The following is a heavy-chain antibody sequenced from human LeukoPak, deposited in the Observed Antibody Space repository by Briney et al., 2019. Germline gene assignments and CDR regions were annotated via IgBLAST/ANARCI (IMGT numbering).Heavy chain of an antibody. CDR3: AKWGDWNWTFDY. D-gene: IGHD1-7*01. Sequence: ETLSLTCAVYGGSFSGYYWSWVRQAPGKGLEWVSAISGSGGSTYYADSVKGRFTISRDNSKNTLYLQMNSLRAEDTAVYYCAKWGDWNWTFDYWGQGTLVTVSS. J-gene: IGHJ4*02. V-gene: IGHV3-23*01. CDR1: GGSFSGYY. CDR2: ISGSGGST.